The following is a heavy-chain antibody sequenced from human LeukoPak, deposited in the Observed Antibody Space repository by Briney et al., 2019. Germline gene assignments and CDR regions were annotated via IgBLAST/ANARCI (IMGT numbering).Heavy chain of an antibody. CDR1: GLTFTKYW. CDR2: VDFDGTGT. CDR3: ATGLGFYYDY. J-gene: IGHJ4*02. Sequence: PGGSLRLSCAASGLTFTKYWMHWVRQAPGKGLMWVSRVDFDGTGTTYADSVRGRFTISRDNAKNTVYLQMNSLRAEDTAVYFCATGLGFYYDYWSQGTLVTVSS. V-gene: IGHV3-74*03. D-gene: IGHD2/OR15-2a*01.